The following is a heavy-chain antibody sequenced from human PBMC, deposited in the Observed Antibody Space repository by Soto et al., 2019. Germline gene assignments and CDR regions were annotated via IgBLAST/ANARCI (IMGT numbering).Heavy chain of an antibody. J-gene: IGHJ5*02. V-gene: IGHV3-23*01. Sequence: EVHLLESGGGLVQPGGSLRLSCAVSGITFSHHAMSWVRQAPGKGLEWVSGISESGANTYYTDSVKGRFTMSRDNSKNTLSLQMNSLRADDTAVYYCAPGSSGTGGEDRWGQGTLVTVSS. CDR1: GITFSHHA. CDR3: APGSSGTGGEDR. CDR2: ISESGANT. D-gene: IGHD3-10*01.